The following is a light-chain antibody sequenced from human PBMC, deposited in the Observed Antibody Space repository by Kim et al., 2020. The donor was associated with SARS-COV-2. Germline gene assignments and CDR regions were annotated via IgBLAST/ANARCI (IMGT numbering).Light chain of an antibody. V-gene: IGKV1-9*01. J-gene: IGKJ1*01. CDR2: SAS. CDR1: QGINTY. Sequence: DIQLTQSPPFLSASVGDRVSITCRASQGINTYLAWYQQRPGKAPNLLIYSASTLQSGVPSRFSGTGSGTEFTLTISSLHPEDFATYYCQQFNSYPRTFGQGTKVDIK. CDR3: QQFNSYPRT.